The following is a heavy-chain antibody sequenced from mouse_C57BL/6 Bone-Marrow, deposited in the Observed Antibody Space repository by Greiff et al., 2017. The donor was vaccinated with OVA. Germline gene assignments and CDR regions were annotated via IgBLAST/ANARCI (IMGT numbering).Heavy chain of an antibody. V-gene: IGHV14-4*01. CDR3: TTYRH. CDR2: IDLENGDT. J-gene: IGHJ2*01. CDR1: GFNIKDDY. Sequence: VQLKESGAELVRPGASVKLSCTASGFNIKDDYMHWVKERPEQGLEWIGWIDLENGDTEYASKFQGKATITADTSSKTVYLHLSSLTSEDTAVYYCTTYRHWGQGTTLTVSS.